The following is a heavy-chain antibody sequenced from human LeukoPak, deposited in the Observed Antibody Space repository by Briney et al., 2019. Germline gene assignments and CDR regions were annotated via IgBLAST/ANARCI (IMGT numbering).Heavy chain of an antibody. D-gene: IGHD6-13*01. V-gene: IGHV4-59*01. J-gene: IGHJ5*02. CDR2: IYYSGST. Sequence: SETLSLTCTVSGGSISSYYWSWIRQPPGKGLEWIGYIYYSGSTNYNPSLKSRVTISVDTSKNQFSLKLSSVTAADTAVYYCAREGYSSSWLNWFDPWGQGTLVTVPS. CDR1: GGSISSYY. CDR3: AREGYSSSWLNWFDP.